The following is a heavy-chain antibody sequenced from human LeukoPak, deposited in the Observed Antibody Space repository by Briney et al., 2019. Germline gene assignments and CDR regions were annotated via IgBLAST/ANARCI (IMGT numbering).Heavy chain of an antibody. Sequence: ASVKVSCKASGYTFTSYDINWVRQATGQGLEWMGWMNPNSGNTGYAQKFQGRVTITMDTSITTAYMELSSLRSEDTAVYYCAREAYYYGSGSYYFYYYYYMDVWGKGTTVTISS. J-gene: IGHJ6*03. V-gene: IGHV1-8*03. D-gene: IGHD3-10*01. CDR1: GYTFTSYD. CDR2: MNPNSGNT. CDR3: AREAYYYGSGSYYFYYYYYMDV.